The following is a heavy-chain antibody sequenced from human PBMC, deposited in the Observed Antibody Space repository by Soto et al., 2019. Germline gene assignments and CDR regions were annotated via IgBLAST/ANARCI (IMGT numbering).Heavy chain of an antibody. CDR2: ISSSGSTI. D-gene: IGHD3-10*01. CDR1: GFTFSDYY. CDR3: ARVCCYDAGSSLHWLDP. V-gene: IGHV3-11*01. Sequence: QVQLVESGGGLVKPGGSLRLSCAASGFTFSDYYMSWIRQAPGKGLEWVSSISSSGSTIYYADSVKGRFTISRDNAKNALYLQMNTLGAEDPGVYYCARVCCYDAGSSLHWLDPWGQGTLVTVSS. J-gene: IGHJ5*02.